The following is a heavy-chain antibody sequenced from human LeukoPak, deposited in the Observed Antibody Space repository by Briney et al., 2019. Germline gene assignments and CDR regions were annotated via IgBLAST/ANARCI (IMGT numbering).Heavy chain of an antibody. CDR1: GFTFSSYA. V-gene: IGHV3-21*01. CDR2: ISGGTSFI. J-gene: IGHJ4*02. CDR3: ARDLHYYDSSGSLY. Sequence: PGGSLRLSCSASGFTFSSYAMSWVRQAPGKGLEWVSFISGGTSFIYYADSVKGRFTISRDNAKNPLYLQMNSLRAEDTAVYYCARDLHYYDSSGSLYWGQGTLVTVSS. D-gene: IGHD3-22*01.